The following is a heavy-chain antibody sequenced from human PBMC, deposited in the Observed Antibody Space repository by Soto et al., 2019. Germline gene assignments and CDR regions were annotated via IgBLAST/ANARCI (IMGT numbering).Heavy chain of an antibody. D-gene: IGHD1-7*01. V-gene: IGHV4-59*01. J-gene: IGHJ4*02. CDR1: GGSISSYY. CDR3: ERGGWNYELSFDD. Sequence: SETLFLTCTVSGGSISSYYWSWIRQPPGKGLEWIGYIYYSGSTNYNPSLKSRVTISVDTSKNQFSLKLSSVTAADTAVYYCERGGWNYELSFDDWGQGTLVTVSS. CDR2: IYYSGST.